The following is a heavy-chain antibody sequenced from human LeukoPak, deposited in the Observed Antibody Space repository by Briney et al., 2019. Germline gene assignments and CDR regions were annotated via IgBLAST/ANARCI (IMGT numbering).Heavy chain of an antibody. J-gene: IGHJ4*02. V-gene: IGHV3-21*01. CDR1: GFTFSSYS. CDR3: ARVGDTAMEVDY. CDR2: ISSSSYI. D-gene: IGHD5-18*01. Sequence: GGSLRLSCAASGFTFSSYSMNWVRQAPGKGLEWVSSISSSSYIYYADSVKGRFTISRDNAKNSLYLQMNSLRAEDTAVYYCARVGDTAMEVDYWGQGTLVTVSS.